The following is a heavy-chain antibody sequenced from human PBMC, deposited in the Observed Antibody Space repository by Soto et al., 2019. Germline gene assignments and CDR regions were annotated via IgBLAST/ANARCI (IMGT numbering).Heavy chain of an antibody. J-gene: IGHJ4*02. CDR3: ASRNYYGSGSYHYYFDY. D-gene: IGHD3-10*01. V-gene: IGHV4-31*03. CDR1: GGSISSGGYY. CDR2: IYYSGNT. Sequence: ASETLSLTCTVSGGSISSGGYYWSWIRQHPGKGLEWIGYIYYSGNTYYNPSLKSRLNISVDTSKNQFSLKLSSVTAADTAVYYCASRNYYGSGSYHYYFDYWGQGTLVTVSS.